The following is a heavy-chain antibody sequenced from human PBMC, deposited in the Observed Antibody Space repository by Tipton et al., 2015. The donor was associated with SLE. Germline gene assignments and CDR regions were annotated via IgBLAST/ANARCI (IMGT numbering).Heavy chain of an antibody. CDR2: IYYSGST. CDR1: GGSISSGGYY. V-gene: IGHV4-31*03. J-gene: IGHJ2*01. D-gene: IGHD5-12*01. Sequence: TLSLTCTVSGGSISSGGYYWSWIRQHPGKGLEWIGYIYYSGSTYYNPSLKSRVTISVDTSKNQFSLKLSSVTAADTAVYYCARDLSTATAPRGYFDLWGRGTPVTVSS. CDR3: ARDLSTATAPRGYFDL.